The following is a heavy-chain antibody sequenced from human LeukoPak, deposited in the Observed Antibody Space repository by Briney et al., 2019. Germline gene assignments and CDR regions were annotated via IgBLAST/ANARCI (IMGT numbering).Heavy chain of an antibody. V-gene: IGHV4-4*07. CDR3: ARDARGGWLQFGAFDI. D-gene: IGHD5-24*01. Sequence: SETLSLTCTVSGGSISSYYWSWIRQPAGKGLEWIGRIYTSGSTNYNPSLKSRVTMSVDTSKNQFSLKLSSVTAADTAVYYCARDARGGWLQFGAFDIWGQGTMVTVSS. J-gene: IGHJ3*02. CDR1: GGSISSYY. CDR2: IYTSGST.